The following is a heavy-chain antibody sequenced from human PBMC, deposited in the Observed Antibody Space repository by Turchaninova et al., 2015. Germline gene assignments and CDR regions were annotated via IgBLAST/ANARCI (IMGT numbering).Heavy chain of an antibody. CDR1: GGSISSGGYS. J-gene: IGHJ6*02. Sequence: QVQLQESGPGLVKPSQTLSLSCTVSGGSISSGGYSWTWIRQRPGKGLEWIGYISHRGSTDYNPSLKRRVTISMDTSRKQFSLKLSSVTAADTAVYYCASYDSSGFYGMDVWGQGTTVTVSS. D-gene: IGHD3-22*01. CDR3: ASYDSSGFYGMDV. CDR2: ISHRGST. V-gene: IGHV4-31*03.